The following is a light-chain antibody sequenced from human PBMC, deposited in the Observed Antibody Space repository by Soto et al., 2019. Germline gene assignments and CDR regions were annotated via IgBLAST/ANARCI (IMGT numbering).Light chain of an antibody. CDR2: EVT. Sequence: QSALTQPASVSGSPGQSLTISCTGTSSDVGSYNLVSWYQQNPGKAPKLMIYEVTKRPSGVSNRFSGSKSGNTASLTISGLQAEDEADYYCCSYAGSSFYVFGTGTKVTVL. J-gene: IGLJ1*01. V-gene: IGLV2-23*02. CDR1: SSDVGSYNL. CDR3: CSYAGSSFYV.